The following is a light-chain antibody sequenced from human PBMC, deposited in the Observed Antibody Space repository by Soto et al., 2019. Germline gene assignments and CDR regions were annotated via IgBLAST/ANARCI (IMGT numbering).Light chain of an antibody. CDR1: QTVSSTY. J-gene: IGKJ1*01. Sequence: EIVLTQSPGTLSLSPGERGTLSCRASQTVSSTYLAWYQQKPGQAPRLLICGASSRATGIPDRFSGSGSGTDFTLTISRLEPEDFAVYYCQQYGRSPHTFGQGTKVDIK. CDR2: GAS. V-gene: IGKV3-20*01. CDR3: QQYGRSPHT.